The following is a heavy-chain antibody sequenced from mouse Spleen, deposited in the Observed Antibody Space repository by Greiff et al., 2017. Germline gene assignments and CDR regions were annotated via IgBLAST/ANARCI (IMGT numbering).Heavy chain of an antibody. CDR2: IRSKSNNYAT. Sequence: EVKLVESGGGLVQPKGSLKLSCAASGFSFNTYAMNWVRQAPGKGLEWVARIRSKSNNYATYYADSVKDRFTISRDDSESMLYLQMNNLKTEDTAMYYCVRDYDGSSYWYFDVWGAGTTVTVSS. J-gene: IGHJ1*01. CDR1: GFSFNTYA. V-gene: IGHV10-1*01. D-gene: IGHD1-1*01. CDR3: VRDYDGSSYWYFDV.